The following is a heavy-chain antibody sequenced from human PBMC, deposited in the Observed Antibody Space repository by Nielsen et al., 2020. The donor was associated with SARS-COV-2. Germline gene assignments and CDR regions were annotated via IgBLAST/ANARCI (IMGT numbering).Heavy chain of an antibody. CDR2: INPYSGGT. J-gene: IGHJ3*01. Sequence: ASVKVSCKASGYTFTDYYIHWVRQAPGQGLEWMGRINPYSGGTNYAQKFQGTVTMTRDASISTVYMELTSDDTAVYYCAKGDRYCCGDCYADAFVFWGQGTMVTV. CDR1: GYTFTDYY. D-gene: IGHD2-21*02. CDR3: AKGDRYCCGDCYADAFVF. V-gene: IGHV1-2*06.